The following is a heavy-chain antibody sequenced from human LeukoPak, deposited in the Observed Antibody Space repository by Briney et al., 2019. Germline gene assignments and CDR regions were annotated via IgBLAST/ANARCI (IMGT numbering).Heavy chain of an antibody. CDR1: GFTFSSYS. V-gene: IGHV3-21*01. Sequence: GSLRLSCAASGFTFSSYSMNWVRQAPGKGLEWVSSISSSSSYIYYADSVKGRFTISRDNAKNSLYLQMNSLRAEDTAVYYCARDPAVLNRDAFDIWGQGKMVTVSS. J-gene: IGHJ3*02. CDR2: ISSSSSYI. D-gene: IGHD1-14*01. CDR3: ARDPAVLNRDAFDI.